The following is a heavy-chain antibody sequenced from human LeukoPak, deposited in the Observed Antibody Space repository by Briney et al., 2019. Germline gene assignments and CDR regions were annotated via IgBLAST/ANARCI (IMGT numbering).Heavy chain of an antibody. J-gene: IGHJ3*02. CDR2: ITWDSDTL. Sequence: GGSLRLSCAASGFTFDGYAMHWVRQAPRKGLQWVSGITWDSDTLGYADSVKGRFTISRDNAKNPLYLQMNSLRTEDTALYYCVKIRGGTSTAFDIWGQGTMVTVSS. V-gene: IGHV3-9*01. CDR3: VKIRGGTSTAFDI. CDR1: GFTFDGYA. D-gene: IGHD3-16*01.